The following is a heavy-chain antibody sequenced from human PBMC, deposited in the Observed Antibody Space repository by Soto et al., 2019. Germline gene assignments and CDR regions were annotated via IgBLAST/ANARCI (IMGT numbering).Heavy chain of an antibody. Sequence: TSETQSLPCTVSGGTIINADYYWGWIRQPPGKGLEWIGHIYYSGNTFYNPSLTGRLTISLDTSKSQFSLKLRSVTAADTAVYYCVRLAHFDFWTGPDYSGQGTLVTAS. V-gene: IGHV4-30-4*01. CDR2: IYYSGNT. J-gene: IGHJ4*02. CDR3: VRLAHFDFWTGPDY. D-gene: IGHD3-3*01. CDR1: GGTIINADYY.